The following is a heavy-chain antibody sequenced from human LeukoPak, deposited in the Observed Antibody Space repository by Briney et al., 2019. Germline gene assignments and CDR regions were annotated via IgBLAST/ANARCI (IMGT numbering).Heavy chain of an antibody. CDR2: ISGSGGST. D-gene: IGHD4-11*01. Sequence: GGSLRLSCAASGFTFSSYAMSWVRQAPGKGLEWVSAISGSGGSTYYADSVKGRFTISRDNSKNTLYLQMNSLRAEDTAVYYCAIHPTVTTGGYFRHWGQGTLVTVSS. CDR1: GFTFSSYA. V-gene: IGHV3-23*01. J-gene: IGHJ1*01. CDR3: AIHPTVTTGGYFRH.